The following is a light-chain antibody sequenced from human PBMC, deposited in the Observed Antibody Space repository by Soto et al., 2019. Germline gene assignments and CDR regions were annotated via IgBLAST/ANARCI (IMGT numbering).Light chain of an antibody. CDR3: SSYAGSSYV. CDR2: EVS. V-gene: IGLV2-8*01. J-gene: IGLJ1*01. Sequence: QSALTQAPSASGSPGQSVTISCTGTSSDVGGYNYVSWYQQHPGKAPKLMIYEVSKRPSGVPDRFSGSKSGNTASLTVSGLQAEDEADYYCSSYAGSSYVFGTGTKLTVL. CDR1: SSDVGGYNY.